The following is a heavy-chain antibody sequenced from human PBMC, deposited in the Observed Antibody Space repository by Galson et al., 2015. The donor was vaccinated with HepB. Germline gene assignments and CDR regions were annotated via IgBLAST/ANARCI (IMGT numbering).Heavy chain of an antibody. D-gene: IGHD3-3*01. CDR3: ARQSYDFWSGYYGYYGMDV. Sequence: QSGAEVKKPGESLKISCKGSGYSFTSYWIGWVRQMPGKGLEWMGIIYPGDSDTRYSPSFQGQVTISADKSISTAYLQWSSLKASDTAMYYCARQSYDFWSGYYGYYGMDVWGQGTTVTVSS. V-gene: IGHV5-51*01. CDR2: IYPGDSDT. CDR1: GYSFTSYW. J-gene: IGHJ6*02.